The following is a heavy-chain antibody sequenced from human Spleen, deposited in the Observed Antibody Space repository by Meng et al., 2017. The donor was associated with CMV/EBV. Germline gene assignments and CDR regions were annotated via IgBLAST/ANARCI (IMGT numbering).Heavy chain of an antibody. CDR1: SSSYY. D-gene: IGHD3-3*01. CDR3: ARAMKKGDFWSTLPDGFDI. Sequence: SSSYYWSWIRRSPGKALEWIVYMYYSGGTHYNPSLKSRVTISVDTSKNQVSLKLTSVTAADTAIYYCARAMKKGDFWSTLPDGFDIWGQGMMVTVSS. CDR2: MYYSGGT. J-gene: IGHJ3*02. V-gene: IGHV4-61*01.